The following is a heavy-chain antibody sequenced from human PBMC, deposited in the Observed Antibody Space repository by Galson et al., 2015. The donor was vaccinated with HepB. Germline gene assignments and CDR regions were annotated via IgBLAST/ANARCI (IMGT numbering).Heavy chain of an antibody. J-gene: IGHJ5*01. CDR3: ARHLGRTIFGVVIRNNWFEC. V-gene: IGHV4-4*02. CDR1: GGSFSASVSSTNW. CDR2: ISHSESV. Sequence: SETLSLTCAVYGGSFSASVSSTNWWSWVRQSPGKGLEWIGEISHSESVNYNPSLKSRVTISVDKSKNQLPLKVNSVTAADTAVYYCARHLGRTIFGVVIRNNWFECWGQGTLVTVSS. D-gene: IGHD3-3*01.